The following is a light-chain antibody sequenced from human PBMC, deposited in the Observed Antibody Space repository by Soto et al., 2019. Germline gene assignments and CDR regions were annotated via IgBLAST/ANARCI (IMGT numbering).Light chain of an antibody. J-gene: IGKJ5*01. Sequence: EIVLTQSPGILSVSPGESVTLSCRASQSVTRNLAWHQQIPGQPPRLLVYHASVRATGVPARFSGSGSGTEFSLTISNLQSEDFAIYFCQQYDDWPPITFGQGTRLAIK. CDR1: QSVTRN. CDR2: HAS. CDR3: QQYDDWPPIT. V-gene: IGKV3-15*01.